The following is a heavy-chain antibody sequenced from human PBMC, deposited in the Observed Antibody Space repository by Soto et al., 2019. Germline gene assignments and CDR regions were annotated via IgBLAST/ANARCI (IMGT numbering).Heavy chain of an antibody. CDR2: IIPILDLA. D-gene: IGHD2-21*01. J-gene: IGHJ2*01. Sequence: QVQLVQSGAEVQKHGYSVKVSCKASGGAFSRHTISWVRKAPGQGIEWMGRIIPILDLANYAHKFQDRVTITADKSTRTAYMELNSLRSEDKTMYYSALYEFTDTPYSVCHWGRRTLVTVS. CDR3: ALYEFTDTPYSVCH. CDR1: GGAFSRHT. V-gene: IGHV1-69*02.